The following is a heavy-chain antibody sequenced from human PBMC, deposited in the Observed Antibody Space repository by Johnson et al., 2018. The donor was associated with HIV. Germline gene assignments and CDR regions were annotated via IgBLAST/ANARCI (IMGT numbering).Heavy chain of an antibody. D-gene: IGHD4-23*01. CDR2: ISWDRGTI. J-gene: IGHJ3*02. V-gene: IGHV3-9*01. CDR3: AKDMSRVVTPWAVSFDI. Sequence: VQLVESGGGLVQPGGSLRLSCAVSGFTFDNFAMHWVRQAPGKGLEWVSSISWDRGTIGYADSVKGRFTISRDNAKISLYLQMDSLRAEDTAVYYCAKDMSRVVTPWAVSFDIWGQGTMVTVSS. CDR1: GFTFDNFA.